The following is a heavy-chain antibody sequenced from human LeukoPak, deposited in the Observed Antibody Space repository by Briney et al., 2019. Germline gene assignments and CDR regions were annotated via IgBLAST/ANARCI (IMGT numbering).Heavy chain of an antibody. J-gene: IGHJ5*02. CDR1: GGSFSGYY. Sequence: SETLSLTCAVYGGSFSGYYWSWIRQPPGKGPEWIGEINHSGSTNYNPSLKSRVTISVDTSKNQFSLKLSSVTAADTAVYYCARDYSSGLGSWFDPWGQGTLVTVSS. CDR2: INHSGST. V-gene: IGHV4-34*01. CDR3: ARDYSSGLGSWFDP. D-gene: IGHD6-19*01.